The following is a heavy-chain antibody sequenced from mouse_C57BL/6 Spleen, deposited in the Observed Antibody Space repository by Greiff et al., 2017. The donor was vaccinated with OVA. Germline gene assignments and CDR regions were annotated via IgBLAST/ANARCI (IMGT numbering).Heavy chain of an antibody. CDR3: ARRNITTVVPYWYCDV. D-gene: IGHD1-1*01. Sequence: VQLQPSGPELVQPGASVKISCKASGYSFTDYNMNWVKQSNGQSLEWIGVINPNYGTTSSNQKFTGKATLTVDKSSSTAYMHLNSRTSEYSAVYYCARRNITTVVPYWYCDVWGTGTTLTVSS. J-gene: IGHJ1*03. V-gene: IGHV1-39*01. CDR1: GYSFTDYN. CDR2: INPNYGTT.